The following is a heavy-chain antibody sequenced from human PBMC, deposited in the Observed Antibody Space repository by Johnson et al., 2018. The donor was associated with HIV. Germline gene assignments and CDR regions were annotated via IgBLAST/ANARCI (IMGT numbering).Heavy chain of an antibody. CDR1: GFTFSSYA. CDR3: ARDGGSTRGDAFDI. V-gene: IGHV3-30*04. Sequence: QVQLVESGGGVVQPGRSLRLSCAASGFTFSSYAMHWVRQAPGKGLEWVAVISYDGSNKYYADSVKGRFTISRDNSKNTLYLQMNSLRAEDTAVYYCARDGGSTRGDAFDIWGQVTMVTVSS. CDR2: ISYDGSNK. J-gene: IGHJ3*02. D-gene: IGHD1-26*01.